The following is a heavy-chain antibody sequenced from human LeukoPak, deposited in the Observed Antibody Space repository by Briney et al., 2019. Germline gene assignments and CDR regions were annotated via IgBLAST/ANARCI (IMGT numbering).Heavy chain of an antibody. CDR1: GFTFSSYS. D-gene: IGHD2-2*01. Sequence: GGSLRLSCAASGFTFSSYSMNWVRQAPGKGLEWVSVIYSGGSTYYADSVKGRFTISRDNSKNTLYLQMNSLRAEDTAVYYCARDRIVVVPAAISKTYYYYGMDVWGQGTTVTVSS. J-gene: IGHJ6*02. CDR3: ARDRIVVVPAAISKTYYYYGMDV. CDR2: IYSGGST. V-gene: IGHV3-53*01.